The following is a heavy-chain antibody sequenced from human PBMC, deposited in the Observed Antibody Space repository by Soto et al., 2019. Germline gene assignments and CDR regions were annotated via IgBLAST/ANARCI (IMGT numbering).Heavy chain of an antibody. J-gene: IGHJ3*02. CDR2: ISGSGGST. CDR3: AKDSDYDDYDFWSGTFDI. D-gene: IGHD3-3*01. Sequence: GGSLRLSCAASGFTFSSYAMSWVRQALGKGLEWVSAISGSGGSTYYADSVKGRFTISRDNSKNTLYLQMNSLRAEDTAVYYCAKDSDYDDYDFWSGTFDIWGQGTMVTVSS. CDR1: GFTFSSYA. V-gene: IGHV3-23*01.